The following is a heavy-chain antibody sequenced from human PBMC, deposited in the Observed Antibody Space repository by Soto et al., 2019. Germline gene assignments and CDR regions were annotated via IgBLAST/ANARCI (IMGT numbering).Heavy chain of an antibody. CDR3: TRGWEPTD. Sequence: QVQLQESGPGLVKPSGTLSLTCAVSGGSIYSSNWWTWVRQPPGKGLEWIGQIYHSGSTNYSPSLKSRVTISVDKSNNQFSLKLTSVTAADTAVYYCTRGWEPTDWGQGSLVTVSS. D-gene: IGHD1-26*01. J-gene: IGHJ4*02. CDR2: IYHSGST. CDR1: GGSIYSSNW. V-gene: IGHV4-4*02.